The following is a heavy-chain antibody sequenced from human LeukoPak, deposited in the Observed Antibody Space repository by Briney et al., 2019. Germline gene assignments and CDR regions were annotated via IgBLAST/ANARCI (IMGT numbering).Heavy chain of an antibody. CDR1: GGSISSSNW. CDR2: IYHSGST. V-gene: IGHV4-4*02. CDR3: ARVTGYVMEDYFDF. Sequence: PSGTLSLTCAVSGGSISSSNWWSWVRQPPGKGLEWIVEIYHSGSTNYNPSLKSRVTISVDTSKNQFSLRLSSVTAADTAVYYCARVTGYVMEDYFDFWGQGTLVTVSS. J-gene: IGHJ4*02. D-gene: IGHD6-13*01.